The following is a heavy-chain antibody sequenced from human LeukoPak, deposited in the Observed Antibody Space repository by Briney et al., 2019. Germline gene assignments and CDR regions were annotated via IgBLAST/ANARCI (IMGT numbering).Heavy chain of an antibody. V-gene: IGHV3-33*01. J-gene: IGHJ4*02. CDR3: ARDVHGSGSYIDY. D-gene: IGHD3-10*01. CDR2: IWYDGSNK. Sequence: GGTLRLSCAASGFTFSSYGMHWVRQAPGKGLEWVAVIWYDGSNKYYADSVKGRFTISRDNSKNTLYLQMNSLRAEDTAVYYCARDVHGSGSYIDYWGQGTLVTASS. CDR1: GFTFSSYG.